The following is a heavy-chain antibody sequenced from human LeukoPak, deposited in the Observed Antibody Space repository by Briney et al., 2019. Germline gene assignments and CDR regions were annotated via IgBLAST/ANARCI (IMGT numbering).Heavy chain of an antibody. CDR1: GFTFSSYA. V-gene: IGHV3-30-3*01. CDR3: ARDLTGTADY. CDR2: ISYDGSNK. Sequence: PGGSLRLSCAASGFTFSSYAMHWVRQAPGKELEWVAVISYDGSNKYYADSVKGRFTISRDNSKNTLYLQMNSLRAEDTAVYYCARDLTGTADYWGQGTLVTVSS. J-gene: IGHJ4*02. D-gene: IGHD1-1*01.